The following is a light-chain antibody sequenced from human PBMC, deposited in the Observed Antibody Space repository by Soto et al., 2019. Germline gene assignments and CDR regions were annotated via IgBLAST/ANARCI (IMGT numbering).Light chain of an antibody. CDR2: DAS. CDR1: QSLNSY. J-gene: IGKJ4*01. V-gene: IGKV3-11*01. Sequence: EIVLTQSPATLSLSPGERATLSCRASQSLNSYLAWFQQKPGQAPRLLIYDASNRATGIPARFRGSGSGTDFTLSISSLEPEDFAVYYCQQRRDWHLTFGGGTKVEIK. CDR3: QQRRDWHLT.